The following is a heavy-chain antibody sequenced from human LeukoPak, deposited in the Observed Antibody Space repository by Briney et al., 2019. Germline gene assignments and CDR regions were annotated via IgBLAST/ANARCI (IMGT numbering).Heavy chain of an antibody. CDR3: ARRANNGSPRI. D-gene: IGHD1-26*01. V-gene: IGHV4-34*01. Sequence: SETLSLTCAVSGGSLSGYYWNWIRQPPGKGLEWIGESNHVGDTNYRASVKNRINILVDTSKNQVTLSLTSVTAADTAVYYCARRANNGSPRIWGQGTRVTVSS. J-gene: IGHJ4*02. CDR2: SNHVGDT. CDR1: GGSLSGYY.